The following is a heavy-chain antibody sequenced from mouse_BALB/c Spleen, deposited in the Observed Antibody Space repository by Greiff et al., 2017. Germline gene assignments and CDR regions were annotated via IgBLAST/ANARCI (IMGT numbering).Heavy chain of an antibody. D-gene: IGHD2-1*01. CDR1: GFNIKDTY. Sequence: VQLKQSGAELVKPGASVKLSCTASGFNIKDTYMHWVKQRPEQGLEWIGRIDPANGNTKYDPKFQGKATITADTSSNADYLQLSSLTSEDTAVYYCVYGNYFDYWGQGTTLTVSS. J-gene: IGHJ2*01. CDR2: IDPANGNT. V-gene: IGHV14-3*02. CDR3: VYGNYFDY.